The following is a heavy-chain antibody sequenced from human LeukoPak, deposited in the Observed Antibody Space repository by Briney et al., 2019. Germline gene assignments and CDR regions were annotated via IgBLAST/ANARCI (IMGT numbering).Heavy chain of an antibody. Sequence: GGSLRLSCAASGFTFRSNWMNWVRQAPGKGLEWVAHVQPDGSAKIYADSVKGRFTISRDNTKDSVYLQMNSLRVEDTAVYYCARDFFGWSSLGHWGQGTLVTVSS. CDR2: VQPDGSAK. J-gene: IGHJ1*01. CDR1: GFTFRSNW. CDR3: ARDFFGWSSLGH. V-gene: IGHV3-7*01. D-gene: IGHD6-19*01.